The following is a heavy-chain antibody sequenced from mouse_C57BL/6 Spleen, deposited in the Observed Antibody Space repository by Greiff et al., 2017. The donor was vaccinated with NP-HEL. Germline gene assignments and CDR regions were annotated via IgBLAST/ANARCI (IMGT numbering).Heavy chain of an antibody. J-gene: IGHJ4*01. CDR3: SREVATEDAMDY. CDR2: IYPGSGST. V-gene: IGHV1-55*01. Sequence: QVQLQQPGAELVKPGASVKMSCKASGYTFTSYWITWVKQRPGQGLEWIGDIYPGSGSTNYNEKFKSKATLTVDTSSSTAYMQLSSLTSEDAAVYYCSREVATEDAMDYWGQGTSVTVSS. CDR1: GYTFTSYW. D-gene: IGHD1-1*01.